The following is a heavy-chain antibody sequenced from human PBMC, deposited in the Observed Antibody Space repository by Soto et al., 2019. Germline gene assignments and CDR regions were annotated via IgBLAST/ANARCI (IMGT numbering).Heavy chain of an antibody. CDR1: GFTFSSYS. D-gene: IGHD2-2*03. J-gene: IGHJ3*02. V-gene: IGHV3-48*02. Sequence: GGSLRLSCAASGFTFSSYSMNWVRQAPGKGLEWVSYISSSSSTIYYADSVKGRFTISRDNAKNSLYLQMNSLRDEDTAVYYCARDLGYCSSTSCFHQDAFDIWGQGTMVTVSS. CDR2: ISSSSSTI. CDR3: ARDLGYCSSTSCFHQDAFDI.